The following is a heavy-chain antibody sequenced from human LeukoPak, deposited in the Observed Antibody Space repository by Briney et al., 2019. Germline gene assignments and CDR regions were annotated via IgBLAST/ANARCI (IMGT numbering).Heavy chain of an antibody. CDR2: ISSSSSYI. V-gene: IGHV3-21*01. CDR3: ARKASGSSGWYSY. J-gene: IGHJ4*02. D-gene: IGHD6-19*01. Sequence: GGSLRFSCAASGFTFSSYSMNWVRQAPGKGLEWVSSISSSSSYIYYADSVKGRFTISRDNAKNSLYLQMNSLRAEDTAVYYCARKASGSSGWYSYWGQGTLVTVSS. CDR1: GFTFSSYS.